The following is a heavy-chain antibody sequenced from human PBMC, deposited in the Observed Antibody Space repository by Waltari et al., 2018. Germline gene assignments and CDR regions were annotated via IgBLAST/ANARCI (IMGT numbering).Heavy chain of an antibody. CDR3: AKGNAFNYYYYMDV. CDR1: GFTFSSYA. D-gene: IGHD4-4*01. J-gene: IGHJ6*03. CDR2: ISGSGGST. Sequence: EVQLLESGGGLVQPGGSLRLSCAASGFTFSSYAMSWVRQAPGKGREWVSAISGSGGSTYYADSVKGRFTISRDNSKNTLYLQMNSLRAEDTAVYYCAKGNAFNYYYYMDVWGKGTTVTISS. V-gene: IGHV3-23*01.